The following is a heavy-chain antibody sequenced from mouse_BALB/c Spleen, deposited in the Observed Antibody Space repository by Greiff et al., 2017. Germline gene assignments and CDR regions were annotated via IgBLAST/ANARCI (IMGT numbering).Heavy chain of an antibody. J-gene: IGHJ3*01. CDR1: GYAFSSYW. CDR2: IYPGDGDT. D-gene: IGHD2-1*01. Sequence: VQLQQSGAELVRPGSSVKISCKASGYAFSSYWMNWVKQRPGQGLEWIGQIYPGDGDTNYNGKFKGKATLTADNSSSTAYMQLSSLTSEDSAVYFCARGGAYGNFLAYWGQGTLVTVSA. V-gene: IGHV1-80*01. CDR3: ARGGAYGNFLAY.